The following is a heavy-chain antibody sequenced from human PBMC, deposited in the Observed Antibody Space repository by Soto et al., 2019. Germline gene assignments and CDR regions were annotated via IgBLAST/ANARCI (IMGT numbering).Heavy chain of an antibody. J-gene: IGHJ3*01. CDR3: ARVWGGAFDL. Sequence: SETLSLTCTVSGGSISSYYWSWIRQPPGKGLEWIGYIYYSGSTNYNPSLKSRVTISVDTSKNQFSLKLSSVTAADAAVYYCARVWGGAFDLWGQGTMVTVSS. CDR1: GGSISSYY. D-gene: IGHD3-10*01. V-gene: IGHV4-59*01. CDR2: IYYSGST.